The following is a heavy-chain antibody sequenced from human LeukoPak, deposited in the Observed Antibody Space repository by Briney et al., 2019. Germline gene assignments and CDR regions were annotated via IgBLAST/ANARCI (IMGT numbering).Heavy chain of an antibody. CDR3: ARGGYGDYYDY. D-gene: IGHD4-17*01. J-gene: IGHJ4*02. CDR1: GFTFSSYS. CDR2: ISSSSSTI. Sequence: GGSLRLSCAASGFTFSSYSMNWVRQAPGKGLEGVSYISSSSSTIYYADSVKGRFTISRDNAKNSLYLQMNSLRAEDTAVYYCARGGYGDYYDYWGQGTLVTVSS. V-gene: IGHV3-48*01.